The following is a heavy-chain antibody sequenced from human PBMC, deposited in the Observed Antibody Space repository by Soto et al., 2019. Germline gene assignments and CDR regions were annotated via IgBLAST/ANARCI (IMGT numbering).Heavy chain of an antibody. V-gene: IGHV1-69*12. CDR3: ARDNDRPQLGGNYYYILDV. D-gene: IGHD2-8*01. J-gene: IGHJ6*02. CDR2: IMPVFRTP. Sequence: QVQLEQSGAEVKKPGSSVKVSCKASGGTFRTAAISWVRQAPGRGLEWMGGIMPVFRTPDYAQKFQGRVTITADESTNTAYMELSGLRSDDTAVYYCARDNDRPQLGGNYYYILDVWGQGTTITVSS. CDR1: GGTFRTAA.